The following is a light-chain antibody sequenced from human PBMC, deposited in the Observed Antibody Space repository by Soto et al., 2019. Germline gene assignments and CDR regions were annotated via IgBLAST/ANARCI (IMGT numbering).Light chain of an antibody. CDR2: DVS. CDR1: QSVSGNS. CDR3: QHYDGSLWT. J-gene: IGKJ1*01. V-gene: IGKV3-20*01. Sequence: EIVLTQSPATLSLSPGERATLSCRGSQSVSGNSLAVYRQNRGQAPRLIIYDVSTRATGIPDRFSGSGSGTDFTLTISRLEPEYFALFFCQHYDGSLWTFGQGTKVDI.